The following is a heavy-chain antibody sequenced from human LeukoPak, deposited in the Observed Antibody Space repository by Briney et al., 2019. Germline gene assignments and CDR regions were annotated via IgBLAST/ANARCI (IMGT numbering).Heavy chain of an antibody. D-gene: IGHD6-13*01. CDR1: GFTFRSST. CDR3: ARTIAAAGTPYDY. J-gene: IGHJ4*02. Sequence: GGSLRLSCAASGFTFRSSTMNWVRQAPGKGLEWVSSISSSSSYIYYADSMKGRFTISRDNAKNSLYLQMNSLRAEDTAVYYCARTIAAAGTPYDYWGQGTLVTVSS. CDR2: ISSSSSYI. V-gene: IGHV3-21*06.